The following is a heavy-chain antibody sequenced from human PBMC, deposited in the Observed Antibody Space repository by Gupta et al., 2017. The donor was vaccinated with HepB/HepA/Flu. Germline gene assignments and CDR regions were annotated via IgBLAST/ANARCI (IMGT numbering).Heavy chain of an antibody. V-gene: IGHV6-1*01. J-gene: IGHJ6*02. Sequence: QVQLPQSGPGLVKPSQTLSLTCAISGDSVSSNSAAWTWIRQSPSRGLEWLGRTYYRSKWYNDYAVSVKSRITINPDTSKNQFSLQLNSVTPEDTAVYYCAREKFAEAAGGRNYGMDVWGQGTTVTVSS. D-gene: IGHD6-13*01. CDR3: AREKFAEAAGGRNYGMDV. CDR2: TYYRSKWYN. CDR1: GDSVSSNSAA.